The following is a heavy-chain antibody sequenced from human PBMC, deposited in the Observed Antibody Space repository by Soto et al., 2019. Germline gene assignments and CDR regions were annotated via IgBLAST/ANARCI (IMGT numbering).Heavy chain of an antibody. D-gene: IGHD6-13*01. J-gene: IGHJ5*02. Sequence: SETLSLTCTVPGGSTSNYYWNWIRQPPGKGLEWIGYIYYSGSTNYNPSLKSRVTISIDTSKNQFSLKLSSVTAADTAVYYCAREPPAAGENWFDPWGQGTLVTVS. CDR2: IYYSGST. V-gene: IGHV4-59*01. CDR3: AREPPAAGENWFDP. CDR1: GGSTSNYY.